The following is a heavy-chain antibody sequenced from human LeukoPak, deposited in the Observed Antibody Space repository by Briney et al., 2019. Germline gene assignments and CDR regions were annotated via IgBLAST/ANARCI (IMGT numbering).Heavy chain of an antibody. V-gene: IGHV3-33*01. Sequence: GGSLRLSCAASGSTFTRCGFHWVRQAPGKGLEWVSVIWHDGSKEYYADSVKGRFTISRDNSKNMLYLQMNSLRVEDTAVYYCARDGCSTSSCYDFWGQGTLVTVSS. CDR2: IWHDGSKE. D-gene: IGHD2-2*01. J-gene: IGHJ4*02. CDR1: GSTFTRCG. CDR3: ARDGCSTSSCYDF.